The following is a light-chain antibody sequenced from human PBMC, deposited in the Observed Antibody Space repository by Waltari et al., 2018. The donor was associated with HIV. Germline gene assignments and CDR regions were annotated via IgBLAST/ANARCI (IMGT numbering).Light chain of an antibody. CDR2: EVS. J-gene: IGLJ2*01. Sequence: QSALNQPASVSGSPGQSITIYCTRTSRSVATSKLLSWYQQHPGKAPKLMLYEVSKRPSGVSDRFSGSKSGDTASLTISGLQAEDEADYYCCSYVSNVIFGGGTKLTVL. V-gene: IGLV2-23*02. CDR3: CSYVSNVI. CDR1: SRSVATSKL.